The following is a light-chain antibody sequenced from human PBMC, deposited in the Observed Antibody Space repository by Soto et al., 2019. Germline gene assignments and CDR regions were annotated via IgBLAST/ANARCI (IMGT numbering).Light chain of an antibody. CDR1: NSNLGAGYD. Sequence: QAVVTQPPSVSGAPGQRVTISCTGNNSNLGAGYDVHWYQHLPGTAPKLLIYDNNKRPSGIPDRFSGSKSGTSATLGITGLQTGDEADYYCGTWDSSLSVVVFGGGTKLTVL. J-gene: IGLJ2*01. CDR3: GTWDSSLSVVV. V-gene: IGLV1-51*01. CDR2: DNN.